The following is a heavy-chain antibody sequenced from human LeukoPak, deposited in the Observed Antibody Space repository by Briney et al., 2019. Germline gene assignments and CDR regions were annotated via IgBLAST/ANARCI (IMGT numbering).Heavy chain of an antibody. Sequence: PSDTLSLTCTVSDDSISDYYRGWIRQPPGKGLEWIGYFHNSGTSTYNPSLKSRVTISADTSKNQFSLKLNSLTTADTAVYYCTRGAGWLIDYWGQGILVTVSS. CDR3: TRGAGWLIDY. CDR2: FHNSGTS. J-gene: IGHJ4*02. CDR1: DDSISDYY. V-gene: IGHV4-59*07. D-gene: IGHD3-16*01.